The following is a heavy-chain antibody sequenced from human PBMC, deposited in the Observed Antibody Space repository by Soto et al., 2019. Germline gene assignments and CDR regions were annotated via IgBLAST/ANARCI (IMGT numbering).Heavy chain of an antibody. CDR3: ATDCSSASCSDYYYYMDV. D-gene: IGHD2-2*01. CDR1: GGSISSGGYY. Sequence: SETLSLTCTVSGGSISSGGYYWSWIRQHPGKGLEWIGYIYYSGSTYYNPSLKSRVTISVDTSKNQFSLKLSSVTAADTAVYYCATDCSSASCSDYYYYMDVWGKGTTVTVSS. J-gene: IGHJ6*03. V-gene: IGHV4-31*03. CDR2: IYYSGST.